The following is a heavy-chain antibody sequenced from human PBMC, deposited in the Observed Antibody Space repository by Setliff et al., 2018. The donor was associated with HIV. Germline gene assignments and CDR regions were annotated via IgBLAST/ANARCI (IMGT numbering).Heavy chain of an antibody. V-gene: IGHV4-4*07. CDR2: IYDSGST. Sequence: KPSETLSLTCTVSGGSISGFYWNWIRQSAGKGLQWIGRIYDSGSTKYNPSLKSRVTMSLDTSNNHFSLKLSSVTAADTAVYYCARHDCGGDCSINWFDPWGQGTLVTVSS. CDR3: ARHDCGGDCSINWFDP. D-gene: IGHD2-21*02. CDR1: GGSISGFY. J-gene: IGHJ5*02.